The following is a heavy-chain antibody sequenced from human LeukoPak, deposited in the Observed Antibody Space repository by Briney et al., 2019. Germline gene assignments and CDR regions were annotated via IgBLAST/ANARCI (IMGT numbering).Heavy chain of an antibody. CDR1: GYKFSDYW. J-gene: IGHJ5*02. CDR2: IYPDDSET. CDR3: ARFSASSLPKNLFDP. V-gene: IGHV5-51*01. Sequence: GESLKISCTGSGYKFSDYWIGWMRQMPGRGLEWVGIIYPDDSETKYSPSLQGQVTISADKSINTAYLEWSSLKSSDTAIYYCARFSASSLPKNLFDPWGQGTLITVSS. D-gene: IGHD1-7*01.